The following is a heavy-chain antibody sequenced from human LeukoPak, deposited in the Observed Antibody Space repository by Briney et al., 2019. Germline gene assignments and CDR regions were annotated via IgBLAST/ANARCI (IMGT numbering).Heavy chain of an antibody. CDR2: ISGSGGST. J-gene: IGHJ3*02. D-gene: IGHD3-22*01. CDR1: GFTFSSYA. CDR3: AKDLYAYYDNSGYSAHAFDI. V-gene: IGHV3-23*01. Sequence: GGSLRLSCAASGFTFSSYAMSWVRQAPGKGLEWVSAISGSGGSTYYADSVKGRFTISRDNSKNTLYLQMNSLRAEDTAVYYCAKDLYAYYDNSGYSAHAFDIWGQGTMVTVSS.